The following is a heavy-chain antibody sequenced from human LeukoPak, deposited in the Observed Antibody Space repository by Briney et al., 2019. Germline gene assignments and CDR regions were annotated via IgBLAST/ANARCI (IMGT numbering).Heavy chain of an antibody. D-gene: IGHD2-2*01. CDR2: ISYDGSNK. CDR1: GFTFSSYS. V-gene: IGHV3-30*18. CDR3: ANHLACGSTSCPPFDD. J-gene: IGHJ4*02. Sequence: GGSLRLSCAASGFTFSSYSMNWVRQAPGKGLEWVAVISYDGSNKYYADSVKGRFTISRDNAKNSLYLQMNSLRAEDTAAYYCANHLACGSTSCPPFDDWGQGTLVTVSS.